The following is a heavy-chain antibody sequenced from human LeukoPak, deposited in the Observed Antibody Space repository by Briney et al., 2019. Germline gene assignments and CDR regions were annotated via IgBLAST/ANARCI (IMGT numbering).Heavy chain of an antibody. CDR3: AREGDILTGYEHSSFDY. Sequence: ASVKVSCKASGYTFTSYGISWVRQAPGQGLEWMGWISAYNGNTNYAQKLQGRVTMTTDTSTSTAYTELRSLRSDDTAVYYCAREGDILTGYEHSSFDYWGQGTLVTVSS. D-gene: IGHD3-9*01. CDR1: GYTFTSYG. J-gene: IGHJ4*02. V-gene: IGHV1-18*01. CDR2: ISAYNGNT.